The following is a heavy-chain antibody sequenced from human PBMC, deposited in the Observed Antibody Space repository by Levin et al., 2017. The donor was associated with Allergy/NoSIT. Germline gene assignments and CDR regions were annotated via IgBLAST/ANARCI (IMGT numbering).Heavy chain of an antibody. D-gene: IGHD1-14*01. CDR2: IIPILGIA. V-gene: IGHV1-69*04. CDR3: ASRLRTRMADDYYGMDV. CDR1: GGTFSSYA. Sequence: EASVKVSCKASGGTFSSYAISWVRQAPGQGLEWMGRIIPILGIANYAQKFQGRVTITADKSTSTAYMELSSLRSEDTAVYYCASRLRTRMADDYYGMDVWGQGTTVTVSS. J-gene: IGHJ6*02.